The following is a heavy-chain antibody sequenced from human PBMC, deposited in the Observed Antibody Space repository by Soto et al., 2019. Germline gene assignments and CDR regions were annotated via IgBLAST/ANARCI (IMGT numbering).Heavy chain of an antibody. Sequence: GDSWSWIRQPPGKGLEWIGYIYHSGSTYYNPSLKSRVTISVDRSKNQFSLKLSSVTAEDTAVHYCARVPGPWGQGTLVIVIS. CDR2: IYHSGST. J-gene: IGHJ5*02. CDR1: GDS. V-gene: IGHV4-30-2*01. CDR3: ARVPGP.